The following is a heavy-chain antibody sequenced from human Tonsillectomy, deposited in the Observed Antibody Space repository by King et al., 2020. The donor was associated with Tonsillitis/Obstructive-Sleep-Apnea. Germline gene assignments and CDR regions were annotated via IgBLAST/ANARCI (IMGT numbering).Heavy chain of an antibody. D-gene: IGHD3-22*01. CDR2: NYYSGSS. J-gene: IGHJ3*02. Sequence: QLQESGPGLVKPSQTLSLTCIVSGGSISSGGYYWSWIRQHPGKGLEWIGYNYYSGSSYYNPSLKSRVTISLDTSKNQFSLKLSSVTAADTAVYYCARVRFDSSGYPDVFDIWGQGTMVTVSS. CDR3: ARVRFDSSGYPDVFDI. CDR1: GGSISSGGYY. V-gene: IGHV4-31*03.